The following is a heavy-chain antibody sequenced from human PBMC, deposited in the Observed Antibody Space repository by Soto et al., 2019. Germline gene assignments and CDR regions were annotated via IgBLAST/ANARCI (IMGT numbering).Heavy chain of an antibody. CDR3: AKALGELSPESFDY. J-gene: IGHJ4*02. D-gene: IGHD3-16*02. V-gene: IGHV3-30*18. Sequence: QVQLVESGGGVVQPGRSLRLSCAASGFTFSSYAMHWVRQAPGKGLEWVAIMSYDGNNQYYADSVKGRFTISRDNFKNTLHLQMNRLRAEDTAVYYCAKALGELSPESFDYWGQGILVTVCS. CDR2: MSYDGNNQ. CDR1: GFTFSSYA.